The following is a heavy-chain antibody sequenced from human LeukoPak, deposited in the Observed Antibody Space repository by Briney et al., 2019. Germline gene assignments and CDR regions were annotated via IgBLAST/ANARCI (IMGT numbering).Heavy chain of an antibody. Sequence: ASVKVSCKASGGTFSSYAISWVRQAPGQGLEWMGGIIPIFGTANYAQKFQGRVTITTDESTSTAYMELSSLRSDDTAVYYCARGLPEAFSEYGSGTLRYWGQGTLVTVSS. CDR3: ARGLPEAFSEYGSGTLRY. CDR2: IIPIFGTA. J-gene: IGHJ4*02. CDR1: GGTFSSYA. D-gene: IGHD3-10*01. V-gene: IGHV1-69*05.